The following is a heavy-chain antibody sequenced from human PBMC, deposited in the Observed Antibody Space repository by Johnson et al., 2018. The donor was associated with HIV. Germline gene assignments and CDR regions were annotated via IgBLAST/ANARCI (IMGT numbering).Heavy chain of an antibody. CDR3: ARSMYWPDAFDI. J-gene: IGHJ3*02. V-gene: IGHV3-30*02. Sequence: QVQLVESGGGVVQPGGSLRLSCAASGFTFSSYAMHWVRQAPGKGLAWVAFIRYDGSNKYYANSVKGRFTISRDNSKNTLYLQMNSLRGEDTAVYYCARSMYWPDAFDIWGQGTMVTVSS. D-gene: IGHD2-8*02. CDR1: GFTFSSYA. CDR2: IRYDGSNK.